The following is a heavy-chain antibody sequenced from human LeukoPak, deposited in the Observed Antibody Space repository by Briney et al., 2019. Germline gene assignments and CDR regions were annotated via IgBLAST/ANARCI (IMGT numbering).Heavy chain of an antibody. CDR2: IYYSGST. CDR3: ARGYSGSYGRFDF. D-gene: IGHD1-26*01. CDR1: GGSISSFY. V-gene: IGHV4-59*01. Sequence: PSKTLSLTCTVSGGSISSFYWSWIRQPPGKGLEWIGYIYYSGSTNYNPFLKSRVTISVDTSKNQFSLKLSSVTAADTAVYYCARGYSGSYGRFDFWGQGTLVTVSS. J-gene: IGHJ4*02.